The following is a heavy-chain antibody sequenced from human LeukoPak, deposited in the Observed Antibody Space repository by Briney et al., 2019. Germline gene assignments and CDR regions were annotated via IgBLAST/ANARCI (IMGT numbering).Heavy chain of an antibody. CDR3: AKRDNRGWYYFDS. Sequence: GGSLRLSCAASGLTFSNYAMNWVRQAPGKGLEWVSVISGSGGGSTYADSVKDRFTISRENSKNTLYLQMNSLRAEDTAVYYCAKRDNRGWYYFDSWGQGTLVIVSS. J-gene: IGHJ4*02. D-gene: IGHD6-19*01. CDR2: ISGSGGGS. V-gene: IGHV3-23*01. CDR1: GLTFSNYA.